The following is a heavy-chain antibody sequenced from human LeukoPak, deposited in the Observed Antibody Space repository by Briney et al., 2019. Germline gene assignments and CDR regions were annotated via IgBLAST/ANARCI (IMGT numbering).Heavy chain of an antibody. D-gene: IGHD5-12*01. V-gene: IGHV4-59*08. CDR2: VSYSGTT. CDR1: GGSISGHY. CDR3: ARQWGANGYGYFDY. Sequence: PSETLSLTCTVSGGSISGHYGSWIRQPPGKGLEWIGHVSYSGTTKYNAPLKSRVTISVDTSKNQFSLRLNSVTAADTSVYYCARQWGANGYGYFDYWGQGTLVTVSS. J-gene: IGHJ4*02.